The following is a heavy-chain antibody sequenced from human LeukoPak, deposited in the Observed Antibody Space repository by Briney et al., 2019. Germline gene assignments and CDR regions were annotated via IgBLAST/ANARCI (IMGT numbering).Heavy chain of an antibody. V-gene: IGHV4-4*02. CDR3: ARDRIAARSPFDY. D-gene: IGHD6-6*01. Sequence: SETLSLTCAVSGGSINSNNWWSWVRRPPGKGLEWIGEINHSGSTNYNPSLKSRVTISVDTSKNQFSLKLSSVTAADTAVYYCARDRIAARSPFDYWGQGTLVTVSS. CDR2: INHSGST. J-gene: IGHJ4*02. CDR1: GGSINSNNW.